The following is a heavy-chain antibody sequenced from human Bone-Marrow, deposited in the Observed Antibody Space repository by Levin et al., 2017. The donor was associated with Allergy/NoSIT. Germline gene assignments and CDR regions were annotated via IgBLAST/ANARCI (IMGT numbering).Heavy chain of an antibody. CDR2: IWYDGNYQ. V-gene: IGHV3-33*01. Sequence: GGSLRLSCAASGFTFKSYAMHWVRRAPGKGLEWVALIWYDGNYQYYADSVKGRFTISRDNSKNTLYLELNSPRVEDTAVYYCGRGTGSGSFLVDFWGQGTLVTVSS. CDR1: GFTFKSYA. J-gene: IGHJ4*02. D-gene: IGHD3-10*01. CDR3: GRGTGSGSFLVDF.